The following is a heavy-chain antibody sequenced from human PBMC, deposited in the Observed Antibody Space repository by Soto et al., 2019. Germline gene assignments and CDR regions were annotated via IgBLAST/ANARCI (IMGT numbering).Heavy chain of an antibody. CDR1: GYSFTSYW. CDR3: ARPGSGSYLDGFDI. CDR2: IYPRDSDT. V-gene: IGHV5-51*01. D-gene: IGHD1-26*01. J-gene: IGHJ3*02. Sequence: GGSLKISCSGSGYSFTSYWIGWVRQMPGKGLEWMGIIYPRDSDTRYSPSLQGQVTMSADTSINTAYLQWSSLKASDTAMYYCARPGSGSYLDGFDIWGQGTLVTVSS.